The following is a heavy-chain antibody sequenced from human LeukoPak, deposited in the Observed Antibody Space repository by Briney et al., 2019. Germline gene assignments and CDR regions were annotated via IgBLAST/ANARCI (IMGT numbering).Heavy chain of an antibody. J-gene: IGHJ4*02. CDR1: GYRLTELY. V-gene: IGHV1-24*01. CDR3: ARDSDSGGSGIDY. D-gene: IGHD3-10*01. Sequence: ASVKVSCKVSGYRLTELYIYWVRQAPGEGPEWMGGFDPEDDRGIYAQKFQGRVTMTEDTSTNTAYMELSSLRSEDTTVYYCARDSDSGGSGIDYWGQGTLVTVSS. CDR2: FDPEDDRG.